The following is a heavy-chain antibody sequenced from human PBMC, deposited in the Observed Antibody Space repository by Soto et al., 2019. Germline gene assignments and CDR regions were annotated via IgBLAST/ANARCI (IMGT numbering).Heavy chain of an antibody. CDR1: GFTFSSYG. J-gene: IGHJ4*02. CDR2: ISYDGSNK. Sequence: GGSLRLSCAASGFTFSSYGMHWVRQAPDKGLEWVAHISYDGSNKYYADSVKGRFTISRDNSKNTLYLQMNSLRAEDTAVYYCARDKRDLRFLEWSYYFDYWGQGTLVTVSS. V-gene: IGHV3-30*03. D-gene: IGHD3-3*01. CDR3: ARDKRDLRFLEWSYYFDY.